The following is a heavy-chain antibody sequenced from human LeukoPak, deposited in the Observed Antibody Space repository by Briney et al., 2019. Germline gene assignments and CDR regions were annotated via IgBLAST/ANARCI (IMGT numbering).Heavy chain of an antibody. D-gene: IGHD3-9*01. CDR2: INHSGST. V-gene: IGHV4-34*01. Sequence: PSETLSLTCAVYGGSFSGYYWSWIRQPPGKGLEWIGEINHSGSTNYNPSLKSRVTISVDTSKNQFSLKLSSVTAADTAVYYRADMAMHWYFDLWGRGTLVTVSS. J-gene: IGHJ2*01. CDR1: GGSFSGYY. CDR3: ADMAMHWYFDL.